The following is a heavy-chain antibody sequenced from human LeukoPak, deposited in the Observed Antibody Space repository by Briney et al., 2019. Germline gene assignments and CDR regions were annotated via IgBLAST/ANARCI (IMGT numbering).Heavy chain of an antibody. CDR3: AKDSA. D-gene: IGHD6-25*01. CDR1: GFTVSSNY. CDR2: IYSDGST. J-gene: IGHJ5*02. Sequence: GGSLRLSCAASGFTVSSNYMNGVRQAPGKGLEWLSVIYSDGSTYYADSVKGRFSISRDNSKNTLYLQMNSLRAEDTAVYYCAKDSAWGQGTLVTVSS. V-gene: IGHV3-53*01.